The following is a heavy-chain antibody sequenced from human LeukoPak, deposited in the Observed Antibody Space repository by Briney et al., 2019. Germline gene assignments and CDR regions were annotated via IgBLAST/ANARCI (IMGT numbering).Heavy chain of an antibody. D-gene: IGHD3-10*01. CDR2: INHSGST. CDR3: ASSRPKLLWFGELFDGMDV. CDR1: GGSFSGYY. V-gene: IGHV4-34*01. J-gene: IGHJ6*02. Sequence: PSETLSLTCAVYGGSFSGYYWSWIRQPPGKGLEWIGEINHSGSTNYNPSLKSRVTISVDTSKNQSSLKLSSVTAADTAVYYCASSRPKLLWFGELFDGMDVWGQGTTVTVSS.